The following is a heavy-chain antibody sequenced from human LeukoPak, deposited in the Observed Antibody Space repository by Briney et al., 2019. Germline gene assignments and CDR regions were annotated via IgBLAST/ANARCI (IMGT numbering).Heavy chain of an antibody. D-gene: IGHD3-22*01. CDR2: ISTSGST. CDR1: GGSISSYY. Sequence: SETLSLTCTVSGGSISSYYWNWIRQLAGKGLESIGHISTSGSTNYNPSLKSRVTMSVDTSKNQFSLKLSSVTAADTAVYYCARVRYSDSSVLTRKRSYYFDYWGQGTLVTVSS. J-gene: IGHJ4*02. CDR3: ARVRYSDSSVLTRKRSYYFDY. V-gene: IGHV4-4*07.